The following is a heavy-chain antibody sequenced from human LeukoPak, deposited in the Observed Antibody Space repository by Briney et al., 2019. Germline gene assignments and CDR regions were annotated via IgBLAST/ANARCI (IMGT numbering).Heavy chain of an antibody. CDR2: IKQDGSEK. J-gene: IGHJ4*02. V-gene: IGHV3-7*03. CDR1: GFTFSSYW. Sequence: GGSLRLSCAASGFTFSSYWMSWVRQAPGKGLEWVANIKQDGSEKYYVDSVKGRFTTSRDNAKNSLYLQMNSLRAEDTAVYYCARDPLTMVRGVPDYWGQGTLVTVSS. CDR3: ARDPLTMVRGVPDY. D-gene: IGHD3-10*01.